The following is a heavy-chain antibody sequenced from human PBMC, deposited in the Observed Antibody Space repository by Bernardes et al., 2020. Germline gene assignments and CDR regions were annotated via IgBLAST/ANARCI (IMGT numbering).Heavy chain of an antibody. J-gene: IGHJ4*02. CDR1: GYTFTSYS. CDR3: ARVTNFFSGSGADF. Sequence: ASVKVSCKASGYTFTSYSVNWVRQAPGQGLEWMGWISSYNGDTKSAQKFQGRVTMTTDTSTSTAYMELRSLRSDDTATYYCARVTNFFSGSGADFWGQGTLVIVSS. CDR2: ISSYNGDT. V-gene: IGHV1-18*04. D-gene: IGHD6-19*01.